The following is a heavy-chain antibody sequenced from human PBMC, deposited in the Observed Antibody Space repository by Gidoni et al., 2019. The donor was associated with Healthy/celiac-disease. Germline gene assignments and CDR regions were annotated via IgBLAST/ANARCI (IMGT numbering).Heavy chain of an antibody. CDR3: ARVGDYGGNSFDY. Sequence: QVQLVQSGAEVAKPGASVKVSGKASGCTFTSYALHWVRQAPGQRLEWMGWINAGNGNTKYSQKFQGRVTITRDTSASTAYMELSSLRSEDTAVYYCARVGDYGGNSFDYWGQGTLVTVSS. CDR2: INAGNGNT. CDR1: GCTFTSYA. D-gene: IGHD4-17*01. J-gene: IGHJ4*02. V-gene: IGHV1-3*01.